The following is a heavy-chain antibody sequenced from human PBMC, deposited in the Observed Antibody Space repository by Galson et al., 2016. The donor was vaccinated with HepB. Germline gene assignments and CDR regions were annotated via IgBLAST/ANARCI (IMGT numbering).Heavy chain of an antibody. Sequence: SAKVSCKASGYTFTTSGISWVRQAPGQGLEWMGWISTYSGNTKYAQKFQGGLTLTTDSSTTTAYMELRSLRFDDTALYYCARDVQYRFDSWGQGTLVAVSS. CDR3: ARDVQYRFDS. D-gene: IGHD2/OR15-2a*01. CDR2: ISTYSGNT. J-gene: IGHJ4*02. V-gene: IGHV1-18*01. CDR1: GYTFTTSG.